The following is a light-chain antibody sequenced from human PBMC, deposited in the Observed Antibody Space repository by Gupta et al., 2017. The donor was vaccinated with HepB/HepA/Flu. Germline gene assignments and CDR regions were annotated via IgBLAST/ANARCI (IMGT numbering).Light chain of an antibody. V-gene: IGLV2-14*01. CDR3: SSYTSSSTRVV. CDR1: SSDVGGYNY. J-gene: IGLJ2*01. CDR2: DVS. Sequence: QSALTQPASVSGSPGPSTTISCTGTSSDVGGYNYVSWYQQHPGKAPKLMIYDVSNRPSGVSNRFSGSKSGNTASLTISGLQAEDEADYYCSSYTSSSTRVVFGGGTKLTVL.